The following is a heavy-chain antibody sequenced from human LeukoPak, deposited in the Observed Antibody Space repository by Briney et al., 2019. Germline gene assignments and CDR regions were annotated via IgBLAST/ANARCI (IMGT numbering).Heavy chain of an antibody. Sequence: PGGSLRLSCAASGFTFSSYSMNWVRQAPGKGLEWVSYISSSSSTIYYADSVKGRFTISRDNSKNTLYLQMNSLRAEDTAVYYCARDPDSGSYPWGGWFDPWGQGTLVTVSS. CDR3: ARDPDSGSYPWGGWFDP. CDR1: GFTFSSYS. J-gene: IGHJ5*02. D-gene: IGHD1-26*01. V-gene: IGHV3-48*01. CDR2: ISSSSSTI.